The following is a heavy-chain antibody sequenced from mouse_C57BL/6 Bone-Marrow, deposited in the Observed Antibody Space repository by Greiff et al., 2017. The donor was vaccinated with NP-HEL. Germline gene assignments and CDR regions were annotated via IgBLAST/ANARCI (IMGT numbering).Heavy chain of an antibody. D-gene: IGHD1-1*01. CDR1: GFSFNTYA. V-gene: IGHV10-1*01. J-gene: IGHJ4*01. CDR2: IRSKSNNYAT. Sequence: EVKLVESGGGLVQPKGSLKLSCAASGFSFNTYAMNWVRQAPGKGLEWVARIRSKSNNYATYYADSVKDRFTISRDDSESMLYLQMNNLKTEDTAMYYCVRHYYYGSYAMDYWGQGTSVTVSS. CDR3: VRHYYYGSYAMDY.